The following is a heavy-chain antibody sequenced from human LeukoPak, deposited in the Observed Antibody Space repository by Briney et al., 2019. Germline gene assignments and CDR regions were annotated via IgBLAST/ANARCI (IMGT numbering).Heavy chain of an antibody. CDR3: ARVTSGSYARCFDY. V-gene: IGHV1-18*01. Sequence: ASVKVSCKASGYSFTGYYMHWVRQAPGQGLEWMGWISAYNGNTNYAQKLQGRVTMTTDTSTSTAYMELRSLRSDDTAVYYCARVTSGSYARCFDYWGQGTLVTVSS. CDR2: ISAYNGNT. J-gene: IGHJ4*02. CDR1: GYSFTGYY. D-gene: IGHD1-26*01.